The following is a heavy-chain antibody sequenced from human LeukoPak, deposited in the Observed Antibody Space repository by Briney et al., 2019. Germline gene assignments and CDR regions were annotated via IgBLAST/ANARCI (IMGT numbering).Heavy chain of an antibody. J-gene: IGHJ5*02. Sequence: SETLSLTCTVSGGSISSGSYYWSWIRQPAGKGLERIGRIYTSGSTNYNPSLNSRVTISVDTSKNQCSLKLNSVTAADTAVYYCARGYYYGSGTYYKTWGQGTLVTVSS. CDR3: ARGYYYGSGTYYKT. V-gene: IGHV4-61*02. CDR2: IYTSGST. D-gene: IGHD3-10*01. CDR1: GGSISSGSYY.